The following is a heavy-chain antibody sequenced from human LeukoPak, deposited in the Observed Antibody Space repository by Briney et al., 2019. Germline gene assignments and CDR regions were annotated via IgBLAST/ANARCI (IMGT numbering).Heavy chain of an antibody. V-gene: IGHV3-9*01. J-gene: IGHJ4*02. CDR3: AKDMGFDYYGSGSYDY. Sequence: PGRSLRLSCAASGFTFDDYAMHWVRQAPGKGLEGVSGISWNSGSIGYADSVKGRFTISRDNAKNSLYLQMNSLRAEDTALYYCAKDMGFDYYGSGSYDYWGQGTLVTVSS. CDR2: ISWNSGSI. CDR1: GFTFDDYA. D-gene: IGHD3-10*01.